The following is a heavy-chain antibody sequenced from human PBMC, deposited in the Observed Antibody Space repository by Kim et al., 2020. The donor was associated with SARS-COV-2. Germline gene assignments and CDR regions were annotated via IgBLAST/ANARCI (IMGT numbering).Heavy chain of an antibody. V-gene: IGHV4-59*13. CDR3: VRSGSYYNFPLYYFGY. D-gene: IGHD3-10*01. J-gene: IGHJ4*02. CDR1: GGSISSYY. CDR2: IYYSGST. Sequence: SETLSLTCTVSGGSISSYYWSWIRQPPGKGLEWIGYIYYSGSTNYNPSLKSRVTISVDTSKNQFSLKLSSVTAADTAVYYCVRSGSYYNFPLYYFGYWGQGTLVTVSS.